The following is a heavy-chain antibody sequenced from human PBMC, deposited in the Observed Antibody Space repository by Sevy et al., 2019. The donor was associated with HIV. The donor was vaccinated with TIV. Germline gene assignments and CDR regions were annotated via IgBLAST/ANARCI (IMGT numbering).Heavy chain of an antibody. CDR3: ARDFLVRGVIIPEYYFDY. D-gene: IGHD3-10*01. Sequence: GGSLRLSCAASGLTFSSYSMNWIRQAPGKGLEWVSHISSSSSTIYYADSVKGRFTISRDNAKNSLYLQMNSLRDEDTAVYYCARDFLVRGVIIPEYYFDYWGQGTLVTVSS. J-gene: IGHJ4*02. V-gene: IGHV3-48*02. CDR1: GLTFSSYS. CDR2: ISSSSSTI.